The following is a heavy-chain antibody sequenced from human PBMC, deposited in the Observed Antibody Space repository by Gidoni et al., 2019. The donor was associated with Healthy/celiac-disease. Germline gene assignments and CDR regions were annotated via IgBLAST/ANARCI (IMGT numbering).Heavy chain of an antibody. V-gene: IGHV2-5*01. CDR2: IYWHDDK. Sequence: QITLKESDPTLVKPTQTLTLTYTFSGFSLSTSGVRVGWIRQPPGKALEWLALIYWHDDKRYSPALKIRLTITKDTSKNQVVLTLTNMDPVDSAIYYCAHLVLYYFDYWGQGTLVTVSS. CDR1: GFSLSTSGVR. J-gene: IGHJ4*02. CDR3: AHLVLYYFDY.